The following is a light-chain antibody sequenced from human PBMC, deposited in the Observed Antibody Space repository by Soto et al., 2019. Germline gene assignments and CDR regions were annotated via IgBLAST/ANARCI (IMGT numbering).Light chain of an antibody. CDR3: QQYGSSPYT. J-gene: IGKJ2*01. CDR2: GAS. CDR1: QSVSSSY. V-gene: IGKV3-20*01. Sequence: EIVLTQSPGTLSLSPGERATLSCRASQSVSSSYLVWYQQKPGQAPRLVIYGASSRATGIPDRFSGGGSGTDFTLTISRLEPEYFAVYYCQQYGSSPYTFGQGTKLEIK.